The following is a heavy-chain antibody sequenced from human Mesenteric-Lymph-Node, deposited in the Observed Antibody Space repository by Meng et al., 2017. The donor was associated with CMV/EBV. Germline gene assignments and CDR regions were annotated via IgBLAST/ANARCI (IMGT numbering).Heavy chain of an antibody. D-gene: IGHD2-15*01. V-gene: IGHV1-18*01. Sequence: ASVKVSCKASGYTFTNYGISWVRRAPGQGLEWMGWISTYNGNTNYAQKLQGRVTMTTDTSTSTAYMELRSLRSDDTAMYYCARDRLTPSLFNIVVVVAATPDYWGQGTLVTVSS. CDR3: ARDRLTPSLFNIVVVVAATPDY. CDR1: GYTFTNYG. J-gene: IGHJ4*02. CDR2: ISTYNGNT.